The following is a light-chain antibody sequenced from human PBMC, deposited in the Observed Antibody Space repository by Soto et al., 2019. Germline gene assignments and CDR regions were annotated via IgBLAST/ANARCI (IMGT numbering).Light chain of an antibody. Sequence: DIQMTQSPSTLSASVGDRVTITCRASQSISTCLAWYQHKPGKAPKLLIYKASSLESGVPSRFSGSGSGTDFTLTISRLEPEDFAVYYCQQYGSSTGTFGQGTKVDIK. CDR2: KAS. V-gene: IGKV1-5*03. CDR1: QSISTC. CDR3: QQYGSSTGT. J-gene: IGKJ1*01.